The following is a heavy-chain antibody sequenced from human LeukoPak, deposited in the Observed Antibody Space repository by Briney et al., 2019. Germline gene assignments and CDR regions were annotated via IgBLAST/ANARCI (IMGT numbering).Heavy chain of an antibody. CDR3: AKDGGSLDAFDS. Sequence: GGSLRLSCAASGFTFSSYAMSWVRQAPGKGLEWVSGISGSGGTTYYADSVKGRLTISRDNSKNTLYLQMKSLRAEDTAVYYCAKDGGSLDAFDSWGQGTMVTVSS. CDR2: ISGSGGTT. CDR1: GFTFSSYA. D-gene: IGHD1-26*01. V-gene: IGHV3-23*01. J-gene: IGHJ3*02.